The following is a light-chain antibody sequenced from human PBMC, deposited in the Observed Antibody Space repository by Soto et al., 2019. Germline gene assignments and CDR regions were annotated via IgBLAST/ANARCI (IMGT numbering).Light chain of an antibody. J-gene: IGKJ2*01. V-gene: IGKV3-20*01. Sequence: EIVLTQSPGTLSLSPGERATLSCRASQSVSSNSLAWYQQRPGQAPRLLIYGASSRATGIPDRFSGSGSGTDFTLTISRLEPEDFAVYYCQQFGRPIRYTFGQGTKLEI. CDR3: QQFGRPIRYT. CDR2: GAS. CDR1: QSVSSNS.